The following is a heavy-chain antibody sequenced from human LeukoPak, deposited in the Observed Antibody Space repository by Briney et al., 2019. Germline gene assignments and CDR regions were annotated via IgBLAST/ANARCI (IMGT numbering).Heavy chain of an antibody. CDR1: GYTFTSYY. CDR2: INPSGGST. CDR3: ARDYYYDSSGYYYPDMDV. Sequence: ASVKVSCKASGYTFTSYYMHWVRQAPGQGLEWMGIINPSGGSTSYAQKFQGRVTMTRDTSTSTVYMELSSLRSEDTAMYYCARDYYYDSSGYYYPDMDVWGKGTTVTVSS. J-gene: IGHJ6*03. V-gene: IGHV1-46*01. D-gene: IGHD3-22*01.